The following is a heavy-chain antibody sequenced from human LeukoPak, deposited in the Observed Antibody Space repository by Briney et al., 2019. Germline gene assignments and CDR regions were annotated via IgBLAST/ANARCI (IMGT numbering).Heavy chain of an antibody. CDR1: GGSISSYY. V-gene: IGHV4-59*01. D-gene: IGHD3-3*01. J-gene: IGHJ3*02. Sequence: PSETLSLTCTVSGGSISSYYWSWIRQPPGKGLEWIGYIYYSGSTNYNPSLKSRVTISVDTSKNQFSLKLSSVTAADTAVYYCARDLAYYDFWSGYSDAFDIWGQGTMVTVSS. CDR3: ARDLAYYDFWSGYSDAFDI. CDR2: IYYSGST.